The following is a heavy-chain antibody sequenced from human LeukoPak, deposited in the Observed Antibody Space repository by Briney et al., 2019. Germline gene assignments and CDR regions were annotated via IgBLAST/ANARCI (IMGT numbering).Heavy chain of an antibody. CDR2: IYHSGTT. J-gene: IGHJ3*02. V-gene: IGHV4-38-2*02. Sequence: SATLSLTCTVAGYSISSGYYWVWIRQPPGKGLDWIGSIYHSGTTFFNPSLKSRVTISVDTSKNQSSLKLSSVTAADTAVYYCARVYGLYAFDIWGQGTMVTVSS. CDR3: ARVYGLYAFDI. D-gene: IGHD4-17*01. CDR1: GYSISSGYY.